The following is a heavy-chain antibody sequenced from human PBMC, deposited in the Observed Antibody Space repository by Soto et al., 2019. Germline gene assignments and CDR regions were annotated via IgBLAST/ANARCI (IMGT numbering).Heavy chain of an antibody. CDR1: GGSVSSGSYF. Sequence: SETLSLTCTVSGGSVSSGSYFWNWIRQPPGKGLEWIGYMQYSGSTNYNPSLKSRVTISVDTSKNQFSLKLSSVTAADTAVYYRAGDYGGYYFDYWGQGTLVTVS. CDR2: MQYSGST. D-gene: IGHD4-17*01. J-gene: IGHJ4*02. CDR3: AGDYGGYYFDY. V-gene: IGHV4-61*01.